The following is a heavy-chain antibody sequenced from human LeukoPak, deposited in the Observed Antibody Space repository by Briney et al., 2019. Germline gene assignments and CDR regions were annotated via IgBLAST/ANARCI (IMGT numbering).Heavy chain of an antibody. V-gene: IGHV3-30*02. J-gene: IGHJ5*02. CDR3: ARDITMIRGVIIPTMFDP. CDR1: GFTFNTYG. CDR2: IRYDGSNT. Sequence: PGGSLRLSCAASGFTFNTYGMHWVRQAPGKGLEWVAFIRYDGSNTYYADSVKGRFTISRDNSKNTLYLQMNSLRAEDTAVYYCARDITMIRGVIIPTMFDPWGQGTLVTVSS. D-gene: IGHD3-10*01.